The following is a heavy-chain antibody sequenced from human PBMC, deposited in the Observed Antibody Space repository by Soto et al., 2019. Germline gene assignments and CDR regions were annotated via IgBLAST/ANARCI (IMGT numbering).Heavy chain of an antibody. Sequence: QVQLQQWGAGLLKPSDTLSLTCSVDGESFSDYYWAWIRQPPAKGLEWIGEINHSGSVDYNPSLKSRVTMAVDTSKNQFFLNLNSVTAADTAVYYCARDRWKQRSWFDPWGQGTLVAVSS. CDR2: INHSGSV. CDR1: GESFSDYY. J-gene: IGHJ5*02. D-gene: IGHD2-15*01. CDR3: ARDRWKQRSWFDP. V-gene: IGHV4-34*01.